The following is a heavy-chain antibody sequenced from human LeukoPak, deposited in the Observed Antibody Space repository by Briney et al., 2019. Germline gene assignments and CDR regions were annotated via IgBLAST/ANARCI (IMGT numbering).Heavy chain of an antibody. CDR2: ISSSGSTI. CDR1: GFTFSSYE. D-gene: IGHD5-18*01. Sequence: PGGSLRLSCAASGFTFSSYEMNWVRQASGKGLEWVSYISSSGSTIYYADSVKGRFTISRDNAKNSLYLQMNSLRAEDTAVYYCARDGDCRGYSYGCRYFDYWGQGTLVTVSS. J-gene: IGHJ4*02. V-gene: IGHV3-48*03. CDR3: ARDGDCRGYSYGCRYFDY.